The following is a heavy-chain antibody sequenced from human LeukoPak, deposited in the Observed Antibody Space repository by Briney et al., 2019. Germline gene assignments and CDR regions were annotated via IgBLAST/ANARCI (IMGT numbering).Heavy chain of an antibody. CDR1: GYTFTSYG. J-gene: IGHJ6*02. CDR2: ISAYNGNT. V-gene: IGHV1-18*01. D-gene: IGHD6-13*01. Sequence: ASVKVSCKASGYTFTSYGISWVRQAPGQGLEWMGWISAYNGNTNYAQKLQGRVTMTTDTSTSTAYMELRSLGSDDTAVYYCARDPGSSSWSEYYYYYYGMDVWGQGTTVTVSS. CDR3: ARDPGSSSWSEYYYYYYGMDV.